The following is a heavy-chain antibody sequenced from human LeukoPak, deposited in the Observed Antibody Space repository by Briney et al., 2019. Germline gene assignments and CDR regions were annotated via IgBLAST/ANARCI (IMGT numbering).Heavy chain of an antibody. CDR1: GGSISSGSYY. Sequence: SETLSLTCTVSGGSISSGSYYWSWIRQPAGKGLEWIGYIYYSGSTNYNPSLKSRVTISVDTSKNQFSLKLSSVTAADTAVYYCARDRDSSGWYSAFDIWGQGTMVTVSS. CDR2: IYYSGST. J-gene: IGHJ3*02. D-gene: IGHD6-19*01. CDR3: ARDRDSSGWYSAFDI. V-gene: IGHV4-61*10.